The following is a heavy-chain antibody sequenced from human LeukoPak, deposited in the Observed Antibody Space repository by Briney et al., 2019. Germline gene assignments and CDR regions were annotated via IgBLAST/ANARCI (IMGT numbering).Heavy chain of an antibody. CDR2: ISYDGSNK. CDR3: AKASRNQLQHYYYYGMDV. D-gene: IGHD2-2*01. V-gene: IGHV3-30-3*01. J-gene: IGHJ6*02. CDR1: GFTFSSYA. Sequence: GGSLRLSCAASGFTFSSYAMHWVRQAPGKGLEWVAVISYDGSNKYYADSLKGRFTISRDNSKNTLYLQMNSLRAEDTAVYYCAKASRNQLQHYYYYGMDVWGQGTTVTVSS.